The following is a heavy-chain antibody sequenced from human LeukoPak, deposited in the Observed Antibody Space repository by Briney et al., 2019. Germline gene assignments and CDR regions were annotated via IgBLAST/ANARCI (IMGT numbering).Heavy chain of an antibody. CDR1: GGTFSSYA. V-gene: IGHV1-69*04. J-gene: IGHJ6*04. D-gene: IGHD2-21*01. CDR3: ARSLNQGELLFLLDV. Sequence: SVKLSCKASGGTFSSYAIRCVRQAPGQGLEWMGKILPILGITNYAQKFEGRVTITADKSKSTPYMELNSLRSEDTAVYYCARSLNQGELLFLLDVWGKGTTVTVSS. CDR2: ILPILGIT.